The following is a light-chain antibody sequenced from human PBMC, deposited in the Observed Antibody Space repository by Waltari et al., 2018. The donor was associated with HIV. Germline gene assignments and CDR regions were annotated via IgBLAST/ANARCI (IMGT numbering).Light chain of an antibody. Sequence: QSALTQPRSVSGSPGQSVTISCTGTSSDVGGFNYVSWYQQYPGRAPKLLIYDVIKRPSGVPERFSGSKSGNTASLTSSGLQAEDEADYYCCSYAGNNNWVFGGGTKLTVL. CDR1: SSDVGGFNY. CDR2: DVI. J-gene: IGLJ3*02. CDR3: CSYAGNNNWV. V-gene: IGLV2-11*01.